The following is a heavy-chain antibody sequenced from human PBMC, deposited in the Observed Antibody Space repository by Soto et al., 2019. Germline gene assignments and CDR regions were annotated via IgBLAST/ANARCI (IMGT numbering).Heavy chain of an antibody. V-gene: IGHV4-31*03. CDR1: GGSISSGGYY. CDR2: IFYSGTT. J-gene: IGHJ5*02. D-gene: IGHD3-10*01. CDR3: ARGRFYYGSGSYYRSWFDP. Sequence: SETLSLTCTVSGGSISSGGYYWSWIRQYPGKGLEWIGNIFYSGTTSYNPSLKSRVAISIDTSKNQFSLKLSSVTAADTAVYYCARGRFYYGSGSYYRSWFDPWGQGTLVTVSS.